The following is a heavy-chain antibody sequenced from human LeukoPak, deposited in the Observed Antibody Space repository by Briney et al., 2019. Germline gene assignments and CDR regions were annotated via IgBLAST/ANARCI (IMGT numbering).Heavy chain of an antibody. CDR3: ARGGHSWIQLWQRGNNWFDP. CDR1: GGTFSSYA. J-gene: IGHJ5*02. D-gene: IGHD5-18*01. V-gene: IGHV1-69*13. CDR2: IIPIFGTA. Sequence: SVTDSCTASGGTFSSYAISWVRQAPGQGLEWMGGIIPIFGTANYAQKFQGRVTITADESTSTAYMELSSLRSEDTAVYYCARGGHSWIQLWQRGNNWFDPWGQGTLVTVSS.